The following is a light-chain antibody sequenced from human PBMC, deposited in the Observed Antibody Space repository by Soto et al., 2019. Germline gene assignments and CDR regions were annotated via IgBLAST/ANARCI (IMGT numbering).Light chain of an antibody. CDR2: GAS. V-gene: IGKV3-20*01. CDR3: QQYENSPIT. CDR1: QSITSSF. Sequence: EIVLTQSPGILSLPPGERASLSCGASQSITSSFLAWYQQKPSQAPRLLIYGASSRATGIPDRFSGTGSETDFTLTINRLEPEDFAVYYCQQYENSPITFGQGTRLEI. J-gene: IGKJ5*01.